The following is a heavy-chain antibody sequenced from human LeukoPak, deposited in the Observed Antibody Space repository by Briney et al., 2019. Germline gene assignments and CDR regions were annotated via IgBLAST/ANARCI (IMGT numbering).Heavy chain of an antibody. CDR2: INPNSGGT. J-gene: IGHJ6*03. CDR1: GYTFTGYY. CDR3: ARDFWSGLGYMDV. D-gene: IGHD3-3*01. V-gene: IGHV1-2*02. Sequence: ASVKVSCKASGYTFTGYYIHWVRQAPGQGLEWMGWINPNSGGTNYAQKFQGRVTMTRDTSISTAYMELSRLRSDDTAVYYCARDFWSGLGYMDVWGKGTTVTVSS.